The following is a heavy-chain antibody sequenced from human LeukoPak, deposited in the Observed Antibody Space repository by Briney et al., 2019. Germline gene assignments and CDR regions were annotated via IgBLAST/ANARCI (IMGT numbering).Heavy chain of an antibody. CDR1: GGTFSSYG. J-gene: IGHJ6*02. CDR3: ARLDESSSSSRYYGMDV. CDR2: IIPIFGTA. Sequence: SVKVSCKASGGTFSSYGISWVRQAPGQGLEWMGGIIPIFGTANYAQKFQGRVTITADESTSTAYMELSSLRSEDTAVYYCARLDESSSSSRYYGMDVWGQGTTVAVSS. V-gene: IGHV1-69*13. D-gene: IGHD6-6*01.